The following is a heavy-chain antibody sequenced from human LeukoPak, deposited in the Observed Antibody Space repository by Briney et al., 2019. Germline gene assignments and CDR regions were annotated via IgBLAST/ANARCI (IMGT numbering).Heavy chain of an antibody. J-gene: IGHJ4*02. CDR3: IRGSSTSPASY. CDR2: IRSKAYGGTT. CDR1: GFTFGDYA. V-gene: IGHV3-49*04. D-gene: IGHD2-2*01. Sequence: GGSLRLSCTASGFTFGDYAMSWVRQAPGKGLEWVGFIRSKAYGGTTEYAASAKGRFTISRDDSKSIAYLQMNSLKTKDTAVYYCIRGSSTSPASYWGQGTLVTVSS.